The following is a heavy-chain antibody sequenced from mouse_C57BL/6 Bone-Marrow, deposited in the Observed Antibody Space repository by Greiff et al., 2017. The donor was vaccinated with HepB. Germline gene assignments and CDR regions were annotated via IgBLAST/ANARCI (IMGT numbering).Heavy chain of an antibody. Sequence: VQLQQSGAELVRPGASVTLSCKASGYTFTDYEMHWVKQTPVHGLEWIGAIDPETGGTAYNQKFKGKAILTADKSSSTAYMQLSSLTSEDSAVYDCARERAYYYGSSSYFDVWGTGTTVTVSS. D-gene: IGHD1-1*01. CDR1: GYTFTDYE. V-gene: IGHV1-15*01. CDR2: IDPETGGT. J-gene: IGHJ1*03. CDR3: ARERAYYYGSSSYFDV.